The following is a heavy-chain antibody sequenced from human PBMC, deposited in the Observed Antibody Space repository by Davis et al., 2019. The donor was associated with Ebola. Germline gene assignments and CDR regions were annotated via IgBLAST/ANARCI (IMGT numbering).Heavy chain of an antibody. CDR2: IWYDGSNK. V-gene: IGHV3-33*01. CDR3: ARGLRSKYSSSWYFTYYYYGMDV. Sequence: GESLKISCAASGFTFSSYGMHWVRQAPGEGLEWVAVIWYDGSNKYYADSVKGRFTISRDNSKNTLYLQMNSLRAEDTAVYYCARGLRSKYSSSWYFTYYYYGMDVWGQGTTVTVSS. J-gene: IGHJ6*02. D-gene: IGHD6-13*01. CDR1: GFTFSSYG.